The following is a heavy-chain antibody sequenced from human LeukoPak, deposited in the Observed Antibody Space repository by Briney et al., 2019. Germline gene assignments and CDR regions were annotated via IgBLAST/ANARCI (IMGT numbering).Heavy chain of an antibody. D-gene: IGHD3-3*01. CDR3: AKEGSGGGLDLDY. J-gene: IGHJ4*02. V-gene: IGHV3-43*02. CDR1: GFTFSSYS. CDR2: ISGNGGKT. Sequence: GGSLRLSCAVSGFTFSSYSMSWVRQAPGKGLEWVSLISGNGGKTYSADSVKGRFTISRDNRKNSLYLQMNSLRTEDTALYYCAKEGSGGGLDLDYWGQGTLVTVSS.